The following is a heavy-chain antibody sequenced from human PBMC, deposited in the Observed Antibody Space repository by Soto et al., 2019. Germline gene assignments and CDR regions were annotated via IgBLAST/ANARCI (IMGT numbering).Heavy chain of an antibody. CDR1: GGSVSSGTYY. J-gene: IGHJ5*02. Sequence: PSETLSLTCTVSGGSVSSGTYYWSWIRQPPGKGLEWIGYIYYSASTKYNTSLKSRVTISVDASKNQFSLKLSSVTAADTAVYYCARAGQPWELLSWFDPWGQGALVTVSS. D-gene: IGHD1-26*01. V-gene: IGHV4-61*01. CDR2: IYYSAST. CDR3: ARAGQPWELLSWFDP.